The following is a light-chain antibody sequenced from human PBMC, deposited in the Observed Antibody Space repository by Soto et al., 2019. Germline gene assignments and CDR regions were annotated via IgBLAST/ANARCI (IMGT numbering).Light chain of an antibody. V-gene: IGKV3-11*01. CDR1: QSMHTS. Sequence: EIVMTQSPATRSVSPGERATLSCRVTQSMHTSLAWYQQKSGKPPRLVSYDSTLRANGVPDRFGGSRSGTEFTLTIRSLEPEDFAVYYCQQRNVWPPISFGQGTRLEIK. CDR2: DST. J-gene: IGKJ5*01. CDR3: QQRNVWPPIS.